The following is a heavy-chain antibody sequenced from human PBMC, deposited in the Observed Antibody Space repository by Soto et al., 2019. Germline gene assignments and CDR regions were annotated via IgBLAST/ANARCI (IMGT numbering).Heavy chain of an antibody. CDR2: IYWDDDK. CDR3: AHIKTVTLQSDY. J-gene: IGHJ4*02. V-gene: IGHV2-5*02. CDR1: GFSLSTSGVG. D-gene: IGHD4-17*01. Sequence: QITLKESGPTLVKPTQTLTLTCTFSGFSLSTSGVGVGWIRQPPGKALEWLALIYWDDDKRYSPSLKSRLTITKDTXXXXXXLTXTXXXPXXTXXXYCAHIKTVTLQSDYWGQGTLVTVSS.